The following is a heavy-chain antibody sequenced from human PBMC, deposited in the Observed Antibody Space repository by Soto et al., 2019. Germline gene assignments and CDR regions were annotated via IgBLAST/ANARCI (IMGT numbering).Heavy chain of an antibody. Sequence: PSETLSLTCTVSAASFSKYYWTWIRQPPGKGLEWIGYVYFNGNTNYNPSLKRRVSISIDTSKNQISLTLNSVTAADTAVYYCASVTFGGVVLAHWGQGNLVTVSS. CDR1: AASFSKYY. D-gene: IGHD3-16*01. CDR2: VYFNGNT. J-gene: IGHJ4*02. V-gene: IGHV4-59*01. CDR3: ASVTFGGVVLAH.